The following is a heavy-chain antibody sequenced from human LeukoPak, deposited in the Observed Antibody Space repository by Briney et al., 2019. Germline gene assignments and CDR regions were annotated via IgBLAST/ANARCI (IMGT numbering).Heavy chain of an antibody. CDR2: INPNSGGT. CDR3: ARGRVSSSWQFDY. V-gene: IGHV1-2*06. CDR1: GYTFTGYY. Sequence: VSVKVSCKASGYTFTGYYMHWVRQAPGQGLEWMGRINPNSGGTNYAQKFQGRVTMTRDTSISTAYMELSRLRSDDTAVYYCARGRVSSSWQFDYWGQGTLVTVSS. J-gene: IGHJ4*02. D-gene: IGHD6-13*01.